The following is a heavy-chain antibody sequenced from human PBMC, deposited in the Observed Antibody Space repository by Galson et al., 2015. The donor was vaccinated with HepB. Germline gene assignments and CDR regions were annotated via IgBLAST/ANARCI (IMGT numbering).Heavy chain of an antibody. J-gene: IGHJ6*03. D-gene: IGHD6-19*01. V-gene: IGHV3-7*01. CDR1: GFRFSSYW. CDR3: AGRVGSSDWYSPNYYYYYMDV. Sequence: SLRLSCATSGFRFSSYWMSWVRQAPGKGLEWVANVKQDGSEKNYVDSVEGRFTISRDNAKNSLYLQMNSLRVEDTAVYYCAGRVGSSDWYSPNYYYYYMDVWGRGTTVIVSS. CDR2: VKQDGSEK.